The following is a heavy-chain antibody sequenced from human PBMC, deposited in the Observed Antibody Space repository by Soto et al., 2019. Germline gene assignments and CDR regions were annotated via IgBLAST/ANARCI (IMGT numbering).Heavy chain of an antibody. CDR1: GYSFTSYW. Sequence: GESLKISCKGSGYSFTSYWIGWVRQMPGKGLEWMGIIYPGDSDTRYSPSFQGQVTISADKSISTAYLQWSSLKASDTAVYYCGYSYGPRGYYWYGMAVRGQGTTVTVSS. J-gene: IGHJ6*02. D-gene: IGHD5-18*01. CDR3: GYSYGPRGYYWYGMAV. V-gene: IGHV5-51*01. CDR2: IYPGDSDT.